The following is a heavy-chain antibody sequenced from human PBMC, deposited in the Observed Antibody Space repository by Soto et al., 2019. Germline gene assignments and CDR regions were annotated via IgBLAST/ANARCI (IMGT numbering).Heavy chain of an antibody. D-gene: IGHD3-10*01. CDR3: VHSHYGSGSFDY. J-gene: IGHJ4*02. Sequence: GSLRLSCAASGFSFISDTIHFFRHSALKWLEWVSSVGSTASYVVYADSVKGRFTISRDNANSSLYLQMNSLRAEDTAVYYCVHSHYGSGSFDYWGQGTLVTVSS. CDR1: GFSFISDT. CDR2: VGSTASYV. V-gene: IGHV3-21*01.